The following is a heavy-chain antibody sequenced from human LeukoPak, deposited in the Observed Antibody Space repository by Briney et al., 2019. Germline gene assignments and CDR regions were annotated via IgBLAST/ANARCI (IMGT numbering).Heavy chain of an antibody. D-gene: IGHD3-10*01. CDR3: ARVPGYYGSSP. V-gene: IGHV4-59*01. CDR1: GFTFSLYS. CDR2: IYYSGSI. Sequence: PGGSLRLSCAASGFTFSLYSMNWIRQPPGKGLEWIGYIYYSGSINYNPSLKSRVTISVDTSKNQFSLKLSSVTAADTAVYYCARVPGYYGSSPWGQGTLVTVSS. J-gene: IGHJ5*02.